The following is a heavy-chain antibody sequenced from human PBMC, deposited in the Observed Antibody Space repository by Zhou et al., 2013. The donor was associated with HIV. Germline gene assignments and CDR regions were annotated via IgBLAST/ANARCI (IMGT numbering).Heavy chain of an antibody. CDR1: GYTLTELS. D-gene: IGHD3-10*01. CDR3: GRRGSWGDRTTIIRGGVDV. CDR2: INPNSGKG. J-gene: IGHJ6*02. V-gene: IGHV1-24*01. Sequence: QVQLVQSGAEVKKPGASVKVSCKVSGYTLTELSMHWVRQAPGKGLEWMGWINPNSGKGYYAQRFQGRVTMSRNISTTTAHMELSSLTSEDTAVYYCGRRGSWGDRTTIIRGGVDVWGQGTTVSVSS.